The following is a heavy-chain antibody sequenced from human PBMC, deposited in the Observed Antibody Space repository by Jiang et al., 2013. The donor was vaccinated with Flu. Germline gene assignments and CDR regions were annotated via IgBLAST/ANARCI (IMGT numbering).Heavy chain of an antibody. J-gene: IGHJ6*02. CDR3: ASSSPLGDYVSRNQLYYYGMDV. CDR2: IYPGGDPDI. D-gene: IGHD4-17*01. Sequence: IGWVRQMPGKGLEWMGIIYPGGDPDIRYSPSFQGQVTISADKSISTAYLQWSSLKASDTAMYYCASSSPLGDYVSRNQLYYYGMDVWGQGTTVTVSS. V-gene: IGHV5-51*01.